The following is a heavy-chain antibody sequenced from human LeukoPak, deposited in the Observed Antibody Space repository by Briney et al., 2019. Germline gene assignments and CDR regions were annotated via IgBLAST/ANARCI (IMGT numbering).Heavy chain of an antibody. CDR2: IRYDGSNK. J-gene: IGHJ4*02. Sequence: GGSLRLSCAASGFTFSSYGMHWVRQAPGKGLEWVSFIRYDGSNKHYADSVKGRFTISRDNSKNTLYLQMNSLRAEDTAVYYCAKVGMVTTTPGYFDYWGLGTLVSVSS. CDR1: GFTFSSYG. V-gene: IGHV3-30*02. CDR3: AKVGMVTTTPGYFDY. D-gene: IGHD4-17*01.